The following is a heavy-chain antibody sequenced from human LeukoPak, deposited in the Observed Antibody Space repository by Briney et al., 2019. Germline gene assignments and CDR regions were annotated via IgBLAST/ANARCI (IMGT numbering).Heavy chain of an antibody. D-gene: IGHD3-16*02. V-gene: IGHV3-15*05. J-gene: IGHJ5*02. CDR3: ARELPPLQSVVIPNNWFDP. CDR2: IKSKTDGGTT. Sequence: GGSLRLSCAASGFTFSNAWMSWVRQAPGKGLEWVGRIKSKTDGGTTDYAAPVKGRFTISRDNAKNSLYLQMNSLRAEDTALYHCARELPPLQSVVIPNNWFDPWGQGTLVTVSS. CDR1: GFTFSNAW.